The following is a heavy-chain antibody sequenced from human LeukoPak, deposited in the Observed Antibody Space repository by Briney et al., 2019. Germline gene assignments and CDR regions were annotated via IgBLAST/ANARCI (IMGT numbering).Heavy chain of an antibody. D-gene: IGHD3-16*01. V-gene: IGHV4-59*01. CDR2: IYYSGST. J-gene: IGHJ4*02. Sequence: SSETLSLTCTVSGGSISSYYWSWIRQPPGKGLEWIGFIYYSGSTNYNPSLKSRVTISVDTSKNQFSLKLSSVNAADTAVYYCARYGLAGYYFDYWGQGTLVTVSS. CDR3: ARYGLAGYYFDY. CDR1: GGSISSYY.